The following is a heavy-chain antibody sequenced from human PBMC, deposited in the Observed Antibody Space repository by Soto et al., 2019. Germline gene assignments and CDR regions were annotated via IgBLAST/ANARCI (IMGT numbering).Heavy chain of an antibody. CDR2: INHVGNT. J-gene: IGHJ4*02. D-gene: IGHD3-10*01. Sequence: QVQLQQWGAGLLKPSETLSLTCAVFGGSFSGHYWSWIRQPPGKGLEWVGKINHVGNTKYNPSLKSRVTISLDTSKNQFSLKLSSVTAAGTAVYYCARGGGEVRYWGQGTLVTVSS. V-gene: IGHV4-34*01. CDR1: GGSFSGHY. CDR3: ARGGGEVRY.